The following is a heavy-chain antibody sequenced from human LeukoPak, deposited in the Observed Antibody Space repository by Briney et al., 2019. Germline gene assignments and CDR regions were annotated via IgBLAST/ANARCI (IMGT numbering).Heavy chain of an antibody. V-gene: IGHV3-23*01. Sequence: GGSLRLSCAASGFTFSSYGMSWVRQAPGKGLEWVSAISGSGGSTYYADSVKGRFTISRDNSKNTLYLQMNSLRAEDTAVYYCARDIMVRGVIGFPGVEYEDVWGKGTTVTVSS. CDR1: GFTFSSYG. D-gene: IGHD3-10*01. J-gene: IGHJ6*04. CDR2: ISGSGGST. CDR3: ARDIMVRGVIGFPGVEYEDV.